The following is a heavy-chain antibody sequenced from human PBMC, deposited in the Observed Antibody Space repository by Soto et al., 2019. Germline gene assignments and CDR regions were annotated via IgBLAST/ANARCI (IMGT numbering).Heavy chain of an antibody. J-gene: IGHJ6*02. CDR3: VRRCSSTSCYGKPYGMDV. V-gene: IGHV1-69*01. Sequence: QVQLVQSGAEVKKPGSSVKVSCKASGGTFSSYAISWVRQAPGQGLEWMGGIIPIFGTANYAQKFQGRVTITADESTSTAYMELSSLRSEDTAVYYCVRRCSSTSCYGKPYGMDVWGQGTTVTVSS. CDR2: IIPIFGTA. CDR1: GGTFSSYA. D-gene: IGHD2-2*01.